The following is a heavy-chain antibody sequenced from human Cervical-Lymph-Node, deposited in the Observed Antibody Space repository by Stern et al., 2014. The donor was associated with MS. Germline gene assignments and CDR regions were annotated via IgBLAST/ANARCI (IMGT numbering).Heavy chain of an antibody. CDR3: ARDVNWNLDY. J-gene: IGHJ4*02. V-gene: IGHV1-18*01. D-gene: IGHD1-20*01. Sequence: QVQLVQSGAEVKTPGASVKVSCKASGYTFTTYGISWVRQAPGQGLEWMGWISNYRGNTKSAEKFQDRVTMTTDTSTSTAYMELRSLRSDDTAVYYCARDVNWNLDYWGQGTLVTVSS. CDR2: ISNYRGNT. CDR1: GYTFTTYG.